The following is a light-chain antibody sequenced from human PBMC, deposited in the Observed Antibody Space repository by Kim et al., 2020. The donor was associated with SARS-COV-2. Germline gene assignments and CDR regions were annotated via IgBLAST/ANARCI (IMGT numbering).Light chain of an antibody. J-gene: IGKJ1*01. V-gene: IGKV1-27*01. CDR1: QGINNY. Sequence: SASVGDRVTITCRASQGINNYLAWYQQRPGKVPKLLIYDASTLQSGVPSRFSGSGFGTDFTLTISSLQPEDGATYYCQKYNSAPWTFGRGTKLEI. CDR3: QKYNSAPWT. CDR2: DAS.